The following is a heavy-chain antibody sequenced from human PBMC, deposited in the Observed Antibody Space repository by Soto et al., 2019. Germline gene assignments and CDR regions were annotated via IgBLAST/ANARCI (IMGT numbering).Heavy chain of an antibody. J-gene: IGHJ5*02. V-gene: IGHV3-7*05. CDR1: GFTFSSYW. Sequence: GESLKISCAASGFTFSSYWMSWVRQAPGKGLEWVANRKQDGSEKYYVDSVKGRFTISRDNAKNSLYLQMNSLRAEDTAVYYCARQLDDSSGVNWFDPWGQGTLVTVSS. D-gene: IGHD3-22*01. CDR2: RKQDGSEK. CDR3: ARQLDDSSGVNWFDP.